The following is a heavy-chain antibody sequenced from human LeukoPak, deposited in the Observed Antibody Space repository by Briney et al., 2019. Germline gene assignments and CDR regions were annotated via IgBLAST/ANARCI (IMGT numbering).Heavy chain of an antibody. CDR1: GFSFSSYS. J-gene: IGHJ6*02. CDR3: AKDSEIDSSGYYYVGRDYYYGMDV. V-gene: IGHV3-23*01. Sequence: PGGSLRLSCAASGFSFSSYSMNWVRQAPGKGLEWVSAISGSGGSTYYADSVKGRFTISRDNSKNTLYLQMNSLRAEDTAVYYCAKDSEIDSSGYYYVGRDYYYGMDVWGQGTTVTVSS. D-gene: IGHD3-22*01. CDR2: ISGSGGST.